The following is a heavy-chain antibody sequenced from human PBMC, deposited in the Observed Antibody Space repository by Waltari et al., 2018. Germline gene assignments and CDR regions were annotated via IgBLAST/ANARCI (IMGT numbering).Heavy chain of an antibody. D-gene: IGHD2-15*01. CDR2: IYTSGST. CDR3: AARYCSGGSCSDAFDI. CDR1: GCPISRYF. J-gene: IGHJ3*02. V-gene: IGHV4-4*09. Sequence: QGQVQESGPGLVKPSENLVPPCPVSGCPISRYFRSWNRAPPGKGLEWIGYIYTSGSTNYNPSLKSRVTISVDTSKNQFSLKLSSVTAADTAVYYCAARYCSGGSCSDAFDIWGQGTMVTVSS.